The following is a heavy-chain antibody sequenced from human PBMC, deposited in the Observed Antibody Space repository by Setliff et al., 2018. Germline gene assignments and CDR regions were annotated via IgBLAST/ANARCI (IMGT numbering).Heavy chain of an antibody. CDR3: ARGGYRAEYGDYGDAFDI. D-gene: IGHD4-17*01. CDR1: GYTFISYD. V-gene: IGHV1-2*02. CDR2: IQPDRGVT. J-gene: IGHJ3*02. Sequence: ASVKVSCKASGYTFISYDINWLRQAPGQGPEWMGWIQPDRGVTKYEPRFQDRVIMTRDTSITTTYMEVTRLRSDDTAIYYCARGGYRAEYGDYGDAFDIRGQGTMVTVSS.